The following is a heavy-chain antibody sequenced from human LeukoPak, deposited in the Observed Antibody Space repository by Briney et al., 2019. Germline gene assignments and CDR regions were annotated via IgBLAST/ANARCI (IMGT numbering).Heavy chain of an antibody. CDR3: ARSVPDYTRFDY. CDR2: FKTKYSQV. CDR1: GFTFSDYA. D-gene: IGHD4-11*01. Sequence: GGSLRLSCVASGFTFSDYAMNWVRQAPGKGLEWVSTFKTKYSQVYYAESVRGRFTISTDNSKNTVYLQMNSLRAEDTALYYCARSVPDYTRFDYWGQGALVTVSS. V-gene: IGHV3-23*05. J-gene: IGHJ4*02.